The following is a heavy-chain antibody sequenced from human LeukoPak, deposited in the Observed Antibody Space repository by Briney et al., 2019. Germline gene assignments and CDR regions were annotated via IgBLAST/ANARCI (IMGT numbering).Heavy chain of an antibody. D-gene: IGHD3-22*01. CDR2: INPSGGST. CDR1: GYTFTSYY. V-gene: IGHV1-46*01. Sequence: ASVKVSCKASGYTFTSYYMHWVRQAPGQGLEWMGIINPSGGSTSYAQKFQGRVTMTRDTSTSTAYMELSRLRSDDTAVYYCARETLEDGYYNFDYWGQGTLVTVSS. CDR3: ARETLEDGYYNFDY. J-gene: IGHJ4*02.